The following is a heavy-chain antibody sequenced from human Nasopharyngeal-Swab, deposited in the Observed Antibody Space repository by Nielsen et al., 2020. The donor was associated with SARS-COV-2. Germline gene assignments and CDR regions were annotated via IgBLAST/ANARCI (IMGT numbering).Heavy chain of an antibody. J-gene: IGHJ4*02. V-gene: IGHV4-34*01. D-gene: IGHD6-13*01. CDR3: ARDGYSNAPFDY. CDR1: GGSFSGYY. Sequence: SETLSLTCAVYGGSFSGYYWSWIRQPPGKGLEWIGEINHSGSTNYTPSLKSRVTISIDTSRNQFSLKVRSVTAADTAVYYCARDGYSNAPFDYWGQGTLVTVSS. CDR2: INHSGST.